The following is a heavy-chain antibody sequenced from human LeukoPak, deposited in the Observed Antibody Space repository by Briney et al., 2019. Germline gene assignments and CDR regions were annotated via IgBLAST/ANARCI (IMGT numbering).Heavy chain of an antibody. CDR2: IIPIFGTA. D-gene: IGHD3-3*01. CDR3: ASADFWSGYYFDY. V-gene: IGHV1-69*05. Sequence: GASVKVSCKASGGTFISYAISWVRQAPGQGLEWMGGIIPIFGTANYAQKFQGRVTITTDESTSTAYMELSSLRSEDTAVYYCASADFWSGYYFDYWGQGTLVTVSS. CDR1: GGTFISYA. J-gene: IGHJ4*02.